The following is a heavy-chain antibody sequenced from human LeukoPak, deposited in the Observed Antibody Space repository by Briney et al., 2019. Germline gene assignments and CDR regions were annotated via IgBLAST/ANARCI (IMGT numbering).Heavy chain of an antibody. Sequence: AXXKVSCKVSGYTLTELSMHWVRQAPGKGLEWMGGFNPEDGETIYAQKFQVRVTMTEDTSTDTAYMELSSLRSEDTAVYYCATDGYRHQLLNWFDPWGQGTLVTVSS. CDR3: ATDGYRHQLLNWFDP. J-gene: IGHJ5*02. CDR2: FNPEDGET. D-gene: IGHD2-2*01. V-gene: IGHV1-24*01. CDR1: GYTLTELS.